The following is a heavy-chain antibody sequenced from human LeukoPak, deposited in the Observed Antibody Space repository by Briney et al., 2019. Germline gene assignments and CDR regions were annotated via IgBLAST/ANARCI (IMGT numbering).Heavy chain of an antibody. D-gene: IGHD6-13*01. CDR1: GGSINSGTYY. CDR3: ARLPSGTFVY. J-gene: IGHJ4*02. V-gene: IGHV4-39*01. CDR2: IYYSGNT. Sequence: SETLSLTCTVSGGSINSGTYYRGWARQPPGKGLEWIGTIYYSGNTYYNPSLKSRVTISIDTSKNQFSLKLSSVTAADTAVYYCARLPSGTFVYWGQGTLVTVSS.